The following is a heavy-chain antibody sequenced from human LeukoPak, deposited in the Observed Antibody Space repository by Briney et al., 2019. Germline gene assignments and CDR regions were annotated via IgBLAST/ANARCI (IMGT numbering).Heavy chain of an antibody. J-gene: IGHJ4*02. CDR2: ISSSSSTI. V-gene: IGHV3-48*01. CDR3: ARGPIFGVVIRLVDY. Sequence: GGSLRLSCAASGFTFSSYSMNWVRHAPGKGLEWVSYISSSSSTIYYADSVKGRFTISRDNAKDSLYLQMNSLRAEDTAVYYCARGPIFGVVIRLVDYWGQGTLVTVSS. D-gene: IGHD3-3*01. CDR1: GFTFSSYS.